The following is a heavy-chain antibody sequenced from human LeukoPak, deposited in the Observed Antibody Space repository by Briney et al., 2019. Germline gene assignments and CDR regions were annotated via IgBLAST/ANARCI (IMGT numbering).Heavy chain of an antibody. V-gene: IGHV5-51*01. Sequence: GESLKISCKGSGYSFASYWIGWVRQMPGKGLEWMGIIYPGDSDTRYSPSFQGQVTISADKSISTAYLQWSSLKASDTAMYYCARRWALCSSTSCQYYFDYWGQGTLVTVSS. D-gene: IGHD2-2*01. CDR2: IYPGDSDT. CDR1: GYSFASYW. J-gene: IGHJ4*02. CDR3: ARRWALCSSTSCQYYFDY.